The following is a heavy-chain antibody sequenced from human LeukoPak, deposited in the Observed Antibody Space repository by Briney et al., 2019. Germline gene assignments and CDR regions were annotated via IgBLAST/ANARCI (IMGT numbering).Heavy chain of an antibody. CDR3: ARDLWFGESRGGY. D-gene: IGHD3-10*01. CDR2: IYHSGNT. J-gene: IGHJ4*02. CDR1: GFSISSGYY. Sequence: SETLSLTCGVSGFSISSGYYWGWIRPPPGKGLEWIGSIYHSGNTFYKPSLKSRVTISVDTSKNQFSLKLKFVTAADTAMYYCARDLWFGESRGGYWGQGTLVTVSS. V-gene: IGHV4-38-2*02.